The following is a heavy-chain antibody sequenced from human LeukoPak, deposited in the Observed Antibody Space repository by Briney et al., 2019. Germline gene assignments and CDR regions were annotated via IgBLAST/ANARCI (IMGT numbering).Heavy chain of an antibody. CDR1: EFTFSNYA. CDR2: ISYDGNTI. V-gene: IGHV3-30-3*01. D-gene: IGHD2-2*01. CDR3: SCSNTNY. Sequence: GGSLRLSCAASEFTFSNYALHWVRQAPGKGLQWVAVISYDGNTIHYADSVKGRFIISRDTSKNTLYLQMNSLRAEDTAVYYCSCSNTNYWGQGTLVIVSS. J-gene: IGHJ4*01.